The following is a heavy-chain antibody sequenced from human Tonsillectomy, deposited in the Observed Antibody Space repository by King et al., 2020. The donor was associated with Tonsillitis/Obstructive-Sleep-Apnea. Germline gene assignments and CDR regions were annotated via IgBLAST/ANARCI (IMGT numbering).Heavy chain of an antibody. J-gene: IGHJ3*02. D-gene: IGHD2-15*01. CDR1: GGSFSGHY. Sequence: VQLPQWGAGLLKPSETLSLTCAVYGGSFSGHYWSWIRQPPGKGLEWIGEINHSGSTNYNLSLESRVTISEDTSKKQFSLKLSSVTAADTAVYYCAGVVVTADAFDIWGQGTMVTVSS. CDR3: AGVVVTADAFDI. CDR2: INHSGST. V-gene: IGHV4-34*01.